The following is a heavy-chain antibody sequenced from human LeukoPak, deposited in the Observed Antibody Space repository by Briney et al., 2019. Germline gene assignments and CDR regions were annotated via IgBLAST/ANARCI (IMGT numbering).Heavy chain of an antibody. CDR2: MNSNSGGA. J-gene: IGHJ4*02. Sequence: ASVKVSCKASGYTLTDYFMHWVRQAPGQGLEWMGWMNSNSGGANYAQRFQGRVTMTRDTSTSTAYMELSRLRSDDSAVYYCARGHCSNGTCDVFYFDYWGQGILVTVSS. V-gene: IGHV1-2*02. D-gene: IGHD2-15*01. CDR3: ARGHCSNGTCDVFYFDY. CDR1: GYTLTDYF.